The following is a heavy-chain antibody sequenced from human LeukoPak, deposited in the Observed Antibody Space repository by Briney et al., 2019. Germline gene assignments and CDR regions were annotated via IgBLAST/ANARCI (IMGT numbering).Heavy chain of an antibody. J-gene: IGHJ4*02. V-gene: IGHV4-59*08. CDR2: IHHSGST. D-gene: IGHD4-17*01. Sequence: SETLSLTCTVSGDSISRHYWNWIRQPPGRGLEWIGYIHHSGSTYCNPSLKSRVTISLDTSKNQFSLKLGSVTAADMAVYYCARVTYGDGPDYWGQGTLVTVSS. CDR1: GDSISRHY. CDR3: ARVTYGDGPDY.